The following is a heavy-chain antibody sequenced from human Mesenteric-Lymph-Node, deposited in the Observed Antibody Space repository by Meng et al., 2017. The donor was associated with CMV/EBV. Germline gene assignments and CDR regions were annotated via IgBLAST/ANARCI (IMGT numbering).Heavy chain of an antibody. CDR1: GYTFTGYY. J-gene: IGHJ4*02. Sequence: ASVKVSCKASGYTFTGYYMHWVRQAPGQGLEWMGWINPNSGGTNYAQKFQGRVTMTRDTSISTAYMELSRLRSDDTAVYYCARGGPSVEMATILDFWGQGTLVTVSS. V-gene: IGHV1-2*02. D-gene: IGHD5-24*01. CDR3: ARGGPSVEMATILDF. CDR2: INPNSGGT.